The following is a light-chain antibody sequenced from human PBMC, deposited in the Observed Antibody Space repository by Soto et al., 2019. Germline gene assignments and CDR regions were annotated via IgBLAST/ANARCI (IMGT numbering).Light chain of an antibody. CDR1: QNVKRW. CDR2: EVS. V-gene: IGKV1-5*03. Sequence: DIQMTQSPSTLSASVGDRVTITCRASQNVKRWLAWYQQKPGKAPSLLIYEVSTLQNGVPSRFGGSGSETEFTLTINSLQPDDSATYYCQQYNRYSWTFGQGTKVEVK. CDR3: QQYNRYSWT. J-gene: IGKJ1*01.